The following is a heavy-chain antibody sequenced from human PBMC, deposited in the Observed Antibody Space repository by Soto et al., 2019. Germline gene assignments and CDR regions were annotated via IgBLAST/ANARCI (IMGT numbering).Heavy chain of an antibody. D-gene: IGHD4-17*01. Sequence: GGSLRLSCEASTFTSSSYSMSWVRQAPGKGLEWVSSISDSGSYIYYADSVKGRFTISRDNAKNSLSLQMDSLRPEDTAVYYCARGPTKTTPSWFDPWGQGTLVTVSS. J-gene: IGHJ5*02. CDR1: TFTSSSYS. V-gene: IGHV3-21*01. CDR2: ISDSGSYI. CDR3: ARGPTKTTPSWFDP.